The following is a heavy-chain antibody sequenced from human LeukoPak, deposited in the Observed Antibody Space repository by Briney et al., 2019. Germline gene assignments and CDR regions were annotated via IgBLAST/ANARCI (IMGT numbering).Heavy chain of an antibody. CDR2: INPNSGGT. CDR3: ARALIRGGDGYEGGYAFDI. J-gene: IGHJ3*02. CDR1: GYTFTGYY. V-gene: IGHV1-2*06. Sequence: ASVKVSCKASGYTFTGYYMHWVRQAPGQGLEWMGRINPNSGGTNYAQKFQGRVTMTRDTSISTAYMELSRLRSDDTAVYYCARALIRGGDGYEGGYAFDIWGQGTMVTVSS. D-gene: IGHD5-24*01.